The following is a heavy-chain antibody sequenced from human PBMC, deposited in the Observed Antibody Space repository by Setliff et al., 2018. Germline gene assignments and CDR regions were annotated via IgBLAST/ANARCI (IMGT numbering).Heavy chain of an antibody. CDR3: AREDWNGNAFDI. J-gene: IGHJ3*02. CDR1: GGSFSDYY. CDR2: INHSGST. D-gene: IGHD1-1*01. Sequence: SSETLSLTCTVYGGSFSDYYWGWIRQPPGKGLEWIAEINHSGSTNYNPSLKRRVNMSADSSKNNLSLRLKYVTAADTAVYYCAREDWNGNAFDIWGPGTMVT. V-gene: IGHV4-34*10.